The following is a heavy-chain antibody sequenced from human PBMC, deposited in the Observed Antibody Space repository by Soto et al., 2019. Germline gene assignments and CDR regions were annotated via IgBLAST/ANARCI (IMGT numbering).Heavy chain of an antibody. CDR1: GYTFTGYY. J-gene: IGHJ6*02. V-gene: IGHV1-2*02. Sequence: QVQLVQSGAEVKKPGASVKVSCKASGYTFTGYYMHWVRQAPGQGLEWMGWINPNSGGTNYAQKFQGSVTMTRDTSISTAYMELSRLRSDDTAVYYCARGGELAARQAHYYGMDVWGQGTTVTVSS. CDR2: INPNSGGT. D-gene: IGHD6-6*01. CDR3: ARGGELAARQAHYYGMDV.